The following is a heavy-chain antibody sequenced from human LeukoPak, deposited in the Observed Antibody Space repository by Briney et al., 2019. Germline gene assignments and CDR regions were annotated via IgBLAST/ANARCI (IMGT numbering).Heavy chain of an antibody. CDR2: IWYDGSNK. D-gene: IGHD6-19*01. J-gene: IGHJ3*02. Sequence: GGSLRLSCAASGFTFSSYGMHWVRQAPGKGLEWVAVIWYDGSNKYYADSVKGRFTISRDNSKNTLYLQMNSLRVEDTAVYYCAGPQGSGWSDDAFAIWGQGTMVTVSS. CDR1: GFTFSSYG. V-gene: IGHV3-33*01. CDR3: AGPQGSGWSDDAFAI.